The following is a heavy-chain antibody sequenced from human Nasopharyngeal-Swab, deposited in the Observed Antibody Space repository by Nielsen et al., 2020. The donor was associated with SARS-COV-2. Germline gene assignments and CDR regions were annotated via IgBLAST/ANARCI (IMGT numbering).Heavy chain of an antibody. D-gene: IGHD3-10*01. V-gene: IGHV3-21*01. Sequence: GGSLRLSCAASGFTFSSYSMNWVRQAPGKGLEWVSSISSSSSYIHYADSVKGRFTISRDNAKNSLYLQMNSLRAEDTAVYYCARGVGAYGSGPLFDYWGQGTLVTVSS. CDR1: GFTFSSYS. J-gene: IGHJ4*02. CDR3: ARGVGAYGSGPLFDY. CDR2: ISSSSSYI.